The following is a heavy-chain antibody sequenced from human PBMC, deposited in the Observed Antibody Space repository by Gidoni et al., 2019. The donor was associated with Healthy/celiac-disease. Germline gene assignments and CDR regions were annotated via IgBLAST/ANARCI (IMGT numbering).Heavy chain of an antibody. CDR2: INSDGSST. V-gene: IGHV3-74*01. D-gene: IGHD6-19*01. J-gene: IGHJ4*02. Sequence: EVQLVESGGGLVQPGGSLRLSCAASGFTFSSYWMHWVRQAPGKGLVWVSRINSDGSSTTYADSVKGRFTISRDNAKNTLYLQMNSLRAEDTAMYYCARDSSSGYYRDFDYWGQGTLVTVSS. CDR1: GFTFSSYW. CDR3: ARDSSSGYYRDFDY.